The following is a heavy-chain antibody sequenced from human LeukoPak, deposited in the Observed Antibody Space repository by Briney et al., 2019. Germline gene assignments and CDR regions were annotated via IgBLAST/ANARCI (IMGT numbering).Heavy chain of an antibody. V-gene: IGHV3-23*01. J-gene: IGHJ3*02. D-gene: IGHD1-26*01. CDR3: AKRPGRYFALDI. CDR2: ISGSGGST. Sequence: GGSLRLSCAASGFTFSSYAMNWVRQAPGKGLEWVSHISGSGGSTYYADSVKGRFTFSRDNSKNTLYLQMNSLRAEDTAVYYCAKRPGRYFALDIWDQGTMVTVSS. CDR1: GFTFSSYA.